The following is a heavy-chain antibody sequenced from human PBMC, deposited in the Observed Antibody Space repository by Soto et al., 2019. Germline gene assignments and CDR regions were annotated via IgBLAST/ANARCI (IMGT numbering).Heavy chain of an antibody. CDR2: IYYSGST. J-gene: IGHJ4*02. V-gene: IGHV4-59*08. D-gene: IGHD1-26*01. CDR3: ATLGGSYAVPHFDY. Sequence: PSETLSLTCTVSGGSISSYYWSWIRQPPGKGLEWIGYIYYSGSTNYNPSLKSRVTLSVDTSKNQFSLKLSSVTAADTAVYYCATLGGSYAVPHFDYWGQGTLVTVSS. CDR1: GGSISSYY.